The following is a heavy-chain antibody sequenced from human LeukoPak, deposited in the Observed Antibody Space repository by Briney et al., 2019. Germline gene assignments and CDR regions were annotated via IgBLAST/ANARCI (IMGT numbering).Heavy chain of an antibody. D-gene: IGHD5-12*01. CDR1: GGSISSYY. J-gene: IGHJ4*02. CDR3: ASSGYSGYQTDY. CDR2: IYYSGST. V-gene: IGHV4-59*01. Sequence: PSETLSLTCTVSGGSISSYYWSWIRQPPGKGLEWIGYIYYSGSTNYNPSLKSRVTISVDTSKNQFSLKLSSVTAADTAVYYCASSGYSGYQTDYWGQGTLVTVSS.